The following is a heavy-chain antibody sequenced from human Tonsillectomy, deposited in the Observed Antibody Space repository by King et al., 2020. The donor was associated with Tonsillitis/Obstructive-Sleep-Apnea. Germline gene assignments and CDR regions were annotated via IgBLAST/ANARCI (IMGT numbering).Heavy chain of an antibody. CDR1: GYRFSSYG. D-gene: IGHD4-17*01. V-gene: IGHV1-18*01. Sequence: QLVQSGAEVKKPGASVKVSCKASGYRFSSYGISWVRQAPGQGLEWMGWISVNNGNTNYAQKVQGRVIMTTDTSTSTAYMELRSLRSDDTAVYFCARDYGDPSPFFDYWGQGTLVTVSP. J-gene: IGHJ4*02. CDR3: ARDYGDPSPFFDY. CDR2: ISVNNGNT.